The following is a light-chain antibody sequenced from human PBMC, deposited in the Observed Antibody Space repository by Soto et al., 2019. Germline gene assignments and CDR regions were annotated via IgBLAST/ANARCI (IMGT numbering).Light chain of an antibody. J-gene: IGLJ3*02. V-gene: IGLV2-8*01. CDR1: SSDVGGYNY. CDR3: SSYAGSHYWV. Sequence: QSALTQPPSASGSPGQSVTISCTGTSSDVGGYNYVSWYQQHPGKAPKLMIYEVSKRPSGVPDRFSGSKSGNTASLTVSGLQAEDEADYYCSSYAGSHYWVFGGGTQLTVL. CDR2: EVS.